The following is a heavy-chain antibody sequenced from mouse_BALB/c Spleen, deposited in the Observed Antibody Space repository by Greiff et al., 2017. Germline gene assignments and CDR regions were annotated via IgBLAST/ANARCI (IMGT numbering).Heavy chain of an antibody. CDR1: GFTFSSYA. V-gene: IGHV5-6-5*01. CDR3: ARAPYYYGSSYWYFDV. D-gene: IGHD1-1*01. Sequence: EVMLVESGGGLVKPGGSLKLSCAASGFTFSSYAMSWVRQTPEKRLEWVASSSSGGSTYYPDSVKGRFTISRDNARNILYLQMSSLRSEDTAMYYCARAPYYYGSSYWYFDVWGAGTTVTVSS. J-gene: IGHJ1*01. CDR2: SSSGGST.